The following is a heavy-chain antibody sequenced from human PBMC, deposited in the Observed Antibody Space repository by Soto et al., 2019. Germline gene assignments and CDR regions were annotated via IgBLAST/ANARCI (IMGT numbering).Heavy chain of an antibody. V-gene: IGHV4-30-2*02. J-gene: IGHJ4*02. CDR1: GGSISSGGYS. CDR3: AKETVEYYFDY. CDR2: IYHSGST. D-gene: IGHD3-3*01. Sequence: SETLSLTCAVSGGSISSGGYSWSWIRQPPGKGLEWIGYIYHSGSTYYNPSLKSRVTISVDNSKNTLYLQMNSLRGEDTAVYYCAKETVEYYFDYWGQGTLVTVSS.